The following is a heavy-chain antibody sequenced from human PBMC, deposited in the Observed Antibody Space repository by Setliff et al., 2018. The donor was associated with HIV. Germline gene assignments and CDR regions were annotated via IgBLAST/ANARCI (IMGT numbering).Heavy chain of an antibody. CDR3: ARLRANWGLGA. D-gene: IGHD7-27*01. Sequence: GGSLRLSCAASGFAISGTYMTWVRQAPGKGLEWVSVIYTGGTTFYADSVMGRFTISRDISKNTLYLQMNSLRAEDTAVYYCARLRANWGLGAWGQGTLVTVSS. CDR1: GFAISGTY. J-gene: IGHJ5*02. CDR2: IYTGGTT. V-gene: IGHV3-53*01.